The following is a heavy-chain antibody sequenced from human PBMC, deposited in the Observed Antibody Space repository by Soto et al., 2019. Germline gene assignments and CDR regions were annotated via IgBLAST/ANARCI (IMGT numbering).Heavy chain of an antibody. Sequence: GSGPTLVNPTQTLTLTCTFSGFSLSTSGMCVSWIRQPPGKALEWLALIDWDDDKYYSTSLKTRLTISKDNSKNQVVLTMTNMDPVDTATYYCARIITMIPGGPYYYYYGMDVWGQVTTVTVSS. CDR3: ARIITMIPGGPYYYYYGMDV. CDR1: GFSLSTSGMC. D-gene: IGHD3-22*01. V-gene: IGHV2-70*01. CDR2: IDWDDDK. J-gene: IGHJ6*02.